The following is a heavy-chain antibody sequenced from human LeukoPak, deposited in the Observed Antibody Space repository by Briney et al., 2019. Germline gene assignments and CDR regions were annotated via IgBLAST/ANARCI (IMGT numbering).Heavy chain of an antibody. V-gene: IGHV3-7*01. D-gene: IGHD3-10*01. CDR1: GFTFNSFA. CDR3: AREDGLLWFGELSDYFDY. J-gene: IGHJ4*02. Sequence: PGGSLRLSCAASGFTFNSFAMHWVRQAPGKGREWVANIKQDRSEKYYVDSVKGRFTIPRDNAKNSLYLQMNSLRDEDTAVYYCAREDGLLWFGELSDYFDYWGQGTLVTASS. CDR2: IKQDRSEK.